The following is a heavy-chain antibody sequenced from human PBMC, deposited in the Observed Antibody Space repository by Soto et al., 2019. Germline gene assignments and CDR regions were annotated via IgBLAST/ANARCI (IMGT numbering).Heavy chain of an antibody. D-gene: IGHD2-15*01. V-gene: IGHV3-23*01. J-gene: IGHJ4*02. CDR3: AKDRVLVVVAATFDY. Sequence: GGSLRLSCAASGFTFSSYAMSWVRQAPGKGLEWVSAISGSGGSTYYADSVKGRFTISRDNSKNTLYLQMNSLRAEDTAVYYCAKDRVLVVVAATFDYWGQGTLVTVSS. CDR2: ISGSGGST. CDR1: GFTFSSYA.